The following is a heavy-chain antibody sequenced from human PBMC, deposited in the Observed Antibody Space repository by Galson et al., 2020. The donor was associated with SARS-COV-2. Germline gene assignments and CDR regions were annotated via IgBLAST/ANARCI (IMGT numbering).Heavy chain of an antibody. J-gene: IGHJ6*02. CDR3: ARGLVTMVRGVTRYYYGMDV. V-gene: IGHV4-34*01. Sequence: SETLSLTCAVYGGSFSGYYWSWIRQPPGKGLEWIGEINHSGSTNYNPSLKSRVTISVDTSKNQFSLKLSSVTAADTAVYYCARGLVTMVRGVTRYYYGMDVWGQGTTVTVSS. CDR2: INHSGST. D-gene: IGHD3-10*01. CDR1: GGSFSGYY.